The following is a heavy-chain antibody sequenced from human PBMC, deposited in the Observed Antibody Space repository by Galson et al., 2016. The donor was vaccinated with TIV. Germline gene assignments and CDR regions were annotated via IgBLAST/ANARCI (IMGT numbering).Heavy chain of an antibody. Sequence: LSLTCTVSGASISSSTYYWGWIRQPPGRGLEWIGTIYYSGGTYYNPSLKSRVTISVDTSKNQFSLRLRSVTAADTAVYYCARHANYFDSSGFPPYWHFDLWGRGTLVTVSS. CDR3: ARHANYFDSSGFPPYWHFDL. D-gene: IGHD3-22*01. CDR1: GASISSSTYY. J-gene: IGHJ2*01. CDR2: IYYSGGT. V-gene: IGHV4-39*01.